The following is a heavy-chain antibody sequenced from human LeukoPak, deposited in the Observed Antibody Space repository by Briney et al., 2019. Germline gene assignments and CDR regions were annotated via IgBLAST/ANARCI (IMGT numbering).Heavy chain of an antibody. Sequence: PSETLSLTCTVSGGSISSSSYCWGWIRQPPGKGLEWIGSIYYSGSTYYNPSLKSRVTISVDTSKNQFSLKLSSVTAADTAVYYCGSLRNYYYMDVWGKGTTVTVSS. D-gene: IGHD1-14*01. J-gene: IGHJ6*03. CDR1: GGSISSSSYC. CDR2: IYYSGST. CDR3: GSLRNYYYMDV. V-gene: IGHV4-39*07.